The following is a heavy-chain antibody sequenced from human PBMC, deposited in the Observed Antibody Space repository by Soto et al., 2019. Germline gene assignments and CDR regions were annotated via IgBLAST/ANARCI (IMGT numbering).Heavy chain of an antibody. CDR1: GGSIRSGGYY. J-gene: IGHJ6*02. V-gene: IGHV4-31*03. CDR3: ARDRLMATAGTARHYFGLDV. CDR2: IYYSGNT. D-gene: IGHD5-18*01. Sequence: SETLSLTCTVSGGSIRSGGYYWSWFRQNPRRGLEWIGNIYYSGNTYYNPSLKSRLTISVDTSKNQFSLNLSSVTAADTAVYYCARDRLMATAGTARHYFGLDVWGQGTTVTVSS.